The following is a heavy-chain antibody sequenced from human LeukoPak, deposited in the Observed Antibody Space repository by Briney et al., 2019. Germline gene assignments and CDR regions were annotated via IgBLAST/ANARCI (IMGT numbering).Heavy chain of an antibody. Sequence: ASVKVSCKASGYTFTSYGISWVRQAPGQGLEWTGWISAYNGNTNYAQKLQGRVTMTTDTSTSTAYMELRSLRSDDTAVYYCARDLSGYCSGGSCSMPGYWGQGTLVTVSS. CDR3: ARDLSGYCSGGSCSMPGY. V-gene: IGHV1-18*01. CDR1: GYTFTSYG. J-gene: IGHJ4*02. D-gene: IGHD2-15*01. CDR2: ISAYNGNT.